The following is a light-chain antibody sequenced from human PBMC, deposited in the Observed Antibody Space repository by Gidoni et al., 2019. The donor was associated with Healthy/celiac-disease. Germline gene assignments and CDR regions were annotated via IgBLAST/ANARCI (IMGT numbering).Light chain of an antibody. J-gene: IGKJ4*01. V-gene: IGKV1-39*01. Sequence: DIQRTQSPSSLSASVGDRVTITCRASQSLSSYLNWYQQKPGKAPKLLIYAASSLQRGVPSRFSGSGSGTDFTLTISSLQPEDFATYYCQQSYSTPLTFGGGTKVEIK. CDR1: QSLSSY. CDR2: AAS. CDR3: QQSYSTPLT.